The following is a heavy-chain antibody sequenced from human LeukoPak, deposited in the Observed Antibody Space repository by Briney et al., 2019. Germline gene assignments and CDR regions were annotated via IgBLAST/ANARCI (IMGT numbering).Heavy chain of an antibody. Sequence: SETLSLTCTVSGGSISGYYWSWIRQPPGKGLEWIGYIYTSKSMNYNPSLKSRVTISVDTSKNQFSLKLTSVTAADTAVYYCTKGRGIWGQGTLVTVSS. CDR1: GGSISGYY. J-gene: IGHJ4*02. CDR3: TKGRGI. D-gene: IGHD3-10*01. CDR2: IYTSKSM. V-gene: IGHV4-4*08.